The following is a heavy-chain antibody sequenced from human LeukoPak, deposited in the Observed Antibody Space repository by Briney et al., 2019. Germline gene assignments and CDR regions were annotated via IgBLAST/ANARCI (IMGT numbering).Heavy chain of an antibody. CDR1: GFAFNSFA. D-gene: IGHD3-16*02. Sequence: AGGSLRLSCAASGFAFNSFAMNWVRQAPGKGLEWVSSISNSDGSPHYADFVKGRFTISRDNSKNTLHLQMNSLRAEDTAVYYCAKSLGVGGYTRYKGLDQWGQGTLVTVSS. V-gene: IGHV3-23*01. CDR2: ISNSDGSP. J-gene: IGHJ4*02. CDR3: AKSLGVGGYTRYKGLDQ.